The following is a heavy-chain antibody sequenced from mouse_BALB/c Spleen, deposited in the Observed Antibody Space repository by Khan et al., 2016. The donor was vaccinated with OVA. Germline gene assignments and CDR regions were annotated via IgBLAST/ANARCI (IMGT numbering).Heavy chain of an antibody. J-gene: IGHJ3*01. Sequence: EVQLQESGGGLVPPGGSMKLSCAASGFIFSDAWMDWVRQSPEKGLEWVAEIRSKANNHTIYYSVSVKGRFTISRDDSKSSVYLQMNIVRAEDTGIYYSIGYDNDGFDYWGQGHRVT. CDR2: IRSKANNHTI. V-gene: IGHV6-6*01. D-gene: IGHD2-4*01. CDR3: IGYDNDGFDY. CDR1: GFIFSDAW.